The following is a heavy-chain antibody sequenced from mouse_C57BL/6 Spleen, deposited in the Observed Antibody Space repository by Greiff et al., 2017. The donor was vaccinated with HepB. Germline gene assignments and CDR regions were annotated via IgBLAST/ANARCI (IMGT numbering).Heavy chain of an antibody. CDR2: IYPGDGDT. Sequence: VQLQQSGPELVKPGASVKISCKASGYAFRSSWMNWVKQRPGKGLEWIGRIYPGDGDTNYNGKFKGKATLTADKSSSTAYMQLSSLTSEDSAVYFCARDYYGSRGMDYWGQGTSVTVSS. CDR3: ARDYYGSRGMDY. CDR1: GYAFRSSW. J-gene: IGHJ4*01. V-gene: IGHV1-82*01. D-gene: IGHD1-1*01.